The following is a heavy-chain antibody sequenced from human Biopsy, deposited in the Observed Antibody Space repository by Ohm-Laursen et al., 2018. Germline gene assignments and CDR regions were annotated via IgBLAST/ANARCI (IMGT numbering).Heavy chain of an antibody. CDR3: AHGSGSYYKWDF. CDR1: SGSIRTGDYY. D-gene: IGHD3-10*01. V-gene: IGHV4-31*03. Sequence: TLSLTCTVSSGSIRTGDYYWTWIRQQPGKGLEWIGSIYYSGNTKYNPSLQSRLSMSVDTSKNQFSLKLSSVTAADTAVYYCAHGSGSYYKWDFWGRGILVTVSS. J-gene: IGHJ4*02. CDR2: IYYSGNT.